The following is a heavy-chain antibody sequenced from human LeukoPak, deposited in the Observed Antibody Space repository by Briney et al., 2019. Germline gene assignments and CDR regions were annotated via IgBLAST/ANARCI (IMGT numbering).Heavy chain of an antibody. J-gene: IGHJ4*02. CDR3: VRGDWYFES. CDR2: INRDGTEK. CDR1: GFXFSDSR. D-gene: IGHD2-21*01. V-gene: IGHV3-7*04. Sequence: PGGSLRLSCATSGFXFSDSRITWVRQAPGKGLEWVANINRDGTEKHFLDSVEGRFTISRDNAKKSLYLLMNSLRPQGTAVYFCVRGDWYFESWGQGTLVTVSS.